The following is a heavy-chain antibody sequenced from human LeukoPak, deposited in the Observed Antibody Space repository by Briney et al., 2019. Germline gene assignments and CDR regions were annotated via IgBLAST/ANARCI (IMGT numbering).Heavy chain of an antibody. J-gene: IGHJ5*02. CDR2: IIPIFGTA. D-gene: IGHD3-3*01. CDR3: ARGPEGLIEFDP. V-gene: IGHV1-69*13. CDR1: GGTFSSYA. Sequence: SVKASCTASGGTFSSYAISWVRQAPGQGLEWMGGIIPIFGTANYAQKFQGRVTITADESTSTAYMELSSLRSGDTAVYYCARGPEGLIEFDPWGQGTLVTVSS.